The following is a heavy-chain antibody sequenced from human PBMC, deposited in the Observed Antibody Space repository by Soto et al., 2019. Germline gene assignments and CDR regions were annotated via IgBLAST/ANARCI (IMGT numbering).Heavy chain of an antibody. CDR3: ARSGGSGYCTNGVCEGVAWFDP. CDR2: MNPNSGNT. J-gene: IGHJ5*02. D-gene: IGHD2-8*01. V-gene: IGHV1-8*01. CDR1: GYTFTSYY. Sequence: ASVKVSCKASGYTFTSYYINWVRQATGQGLEWMGWMNPNSGNTGYAQKFQGRVTMTRNTSISTAYMELSSLRSEDTAVYYCARSGGSGYCTNGVCEGVAWFDPWGQGTLVTVSS.